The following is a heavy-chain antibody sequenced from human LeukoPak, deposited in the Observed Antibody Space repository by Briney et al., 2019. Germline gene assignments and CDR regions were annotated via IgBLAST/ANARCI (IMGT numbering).Heavy chain of an antibody. CDR2: IITIFGTA. V-gene: IGHV1-69*01. J-gene: IGHJ4*02. Sequence: SVKVSCKASGGTFSSYAISWVRQAPGQGLEWMGGIITIFGTANYAQKFQGRVTITADESTSTAYMELSSLRSEDTAVYYCARRVGIAARPGRYYFDYWGQGTLVTVSS. CDR3: ARRVGIAARPGRYYFDY. CDR1: GGTFSSYA. D-gene: IGHD6-6*01.